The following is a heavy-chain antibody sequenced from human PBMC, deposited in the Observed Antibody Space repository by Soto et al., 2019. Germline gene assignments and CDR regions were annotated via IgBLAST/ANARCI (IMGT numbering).Heavy chain of an antibody. J-gene: IGHJ4*02. CDR2: ISSSENT. CDR3: ARAPMVLTRSYFDS. D-gene: IGHD3-22*01. V-gene: IGHV4-59*02. Sequence: QVHLRESGPGLVKPSETLSLSCTVSDGSVSNFYWSWIRQPPGKGLEWIGYISSSENTNYNPSRKIRVSISVDTPKTQFSLNLTSVTAADTGVYYCARAPMVLTRSYFDSWGQGTPVTVSS. CDR1: DGSVSNFY.